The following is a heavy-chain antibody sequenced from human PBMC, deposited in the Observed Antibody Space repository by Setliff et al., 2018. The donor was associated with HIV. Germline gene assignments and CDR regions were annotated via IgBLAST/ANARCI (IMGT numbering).Heavy chain of an antibody. V-gene: IGHV1-18*01. CDR1: GYTFTSYG. CDR2: ISASNGNT. CDR3: ARGQLGGQGYCSSTSCYYYYYMDV. D-gene: IGHD2-2*01. J-gene: IGHJ6*03. Sequence: AASVKVSCKASGYTFTSYGISWVRQAPGQGLEWMGWISASNGNTNYAQKLLGRVTMTTDTSTSTAYMELRSLSSDDTAVYYCARGQLGGQGYCSSTSCYYYYYMDVWGKGTTVTVSS.